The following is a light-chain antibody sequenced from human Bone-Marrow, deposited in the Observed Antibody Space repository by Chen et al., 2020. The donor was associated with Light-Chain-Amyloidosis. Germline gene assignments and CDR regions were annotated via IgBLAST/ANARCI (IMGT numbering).Light chain of an antibody. CDR3: QQYNKWPGT. J-gene: IGKJ1*01. V-gene: IGKV3-15*01. CDR2: AAS. CDR1: QSVNSN. Sequence: EIVMTQSPATLSVSPGERATLSCRASQSVNSNLAWYQQKPGQAPRLLSYAASTRATGIPGRISGSGSGTEFTLTISSLQSEDFAVYYCQQYNKWPGTFGQGTKVEIK.